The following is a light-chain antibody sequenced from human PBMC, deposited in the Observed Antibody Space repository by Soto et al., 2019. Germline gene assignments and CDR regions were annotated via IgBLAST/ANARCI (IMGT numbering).Light chain of an antibody. CDR2: GAS. Sequence: DFVMTQAPDSLAVSLGERATINCKSSQSVLYNSNNKNHLGWFQQKPGHPPKLLIYGASFRPSGVPDRFSGSGSGTDFTLTISSLQAEDVAVYYCQQYYSIPFPFGSGTKLEI. CDR1: QSVLYNSNNKNH. J-gene: IGKJ2*01. V-gene: IGKV4-1*01. CDR3: QQYYSIPFP.